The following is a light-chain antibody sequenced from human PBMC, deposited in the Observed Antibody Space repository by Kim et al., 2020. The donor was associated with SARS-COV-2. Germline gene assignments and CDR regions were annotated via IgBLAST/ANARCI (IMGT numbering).Light chain of an antibody. CDR1: SLRSYY. V-gene: IGLV3-19*01. Sequence: SSELTQDPAVSVALGQTVRITCQGDSLRSYYASWYQQKPGQAPVLVIYGKNNRPSGIPDRFSGSSSGNTASLTITGAQAEDEADYYCNSRDSSGNHLWVFGGGT. CDR2: GKN. CDR3: NSRDSSGNHLWV. J-gene: IGLJ3*02.